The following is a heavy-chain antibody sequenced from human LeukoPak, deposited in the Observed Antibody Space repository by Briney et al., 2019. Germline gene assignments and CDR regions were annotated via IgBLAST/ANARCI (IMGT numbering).Heavy chain of an antibody. D-gene: IGHD3-22*01. V-gene: IGHV3-15*07. CDR3: STTYYYDSSEGY. CDR1: GFTFSNAR. Sequence: GGSLRLSCAASGFTFSNARMNWVRQAPGKGLEWVGRIKSKTDGGTTDYAAPVKGRFTISRDDSKNTLYLQMNSLKTEDTAVYYCSTTYYYDSSEGYWGQGTLVTVSS. J-gene: IGHJ4*02. CDR2: IKSKTDGGTT.